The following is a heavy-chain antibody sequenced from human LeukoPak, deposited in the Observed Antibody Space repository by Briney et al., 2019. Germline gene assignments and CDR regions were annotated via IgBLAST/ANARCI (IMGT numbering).Heavy chain of an antibody. Sequence: GGSLRLSCVVSGFTFSSYWMSWVRQAPGKGLEWVANIKQDGSEKYYVDSVKGRFTISRENAKNSLSLQMNSLKADDTVVYYCAAGGGLTWFGGGTEFDYWGQGTLVTVSS. CDR2: IKQDGSEK. J-gene: IGHJ4*02. CDR3: AAGGGLTWFGGGTEFDY. D-gene: IGHD3-10*01. CDR1: GFTFSSYW. V-gene: IGHV3-7*01.